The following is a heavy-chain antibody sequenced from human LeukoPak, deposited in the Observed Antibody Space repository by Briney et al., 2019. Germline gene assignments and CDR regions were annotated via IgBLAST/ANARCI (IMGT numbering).Heavy chain of an antibody. D-gene: IGHD2-8*01. Sequence: GGSLRLSCAASGFTFSSYSMNWVRQAPGKGLEWVSGISWDSGSIGYADSVKGRFTISRDNAKNSLYLQMNSLRAEDTAVYYCVRNRVVVPNGDWFDSWGRGTLVTVSS. CDR1: GFTFSSYS. V-gene: IGHV3-9*01. CDR3: VRNRVVVPNGDWFDS. CDR2: ISWDSGSI. J-gene: IGHJ5*01.